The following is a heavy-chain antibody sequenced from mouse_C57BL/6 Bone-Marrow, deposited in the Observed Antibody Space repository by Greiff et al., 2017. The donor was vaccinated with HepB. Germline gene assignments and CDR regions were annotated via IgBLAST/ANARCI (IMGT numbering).Heavy chain of an antibody. CDR1: GYTFTSYW. D-gene: IGHD1-1*01. J-gene: IGHJ1*03. CDR2: IYPGSGST. CDR3: ARSGGSSSPWYFDV. Sequence: QVQLQQPGAELVKPGASVKMSCKASGYTFTSYWITWVKQRPGQGLEWIGDIYPGSGSTNYNEKFKSKATLTVDTSSSTAYMQLSSLTSEDSAVYYCARSGGSSSPWYFDVWGTGTTVTVSS. V-gene: IGHV1-55*01.